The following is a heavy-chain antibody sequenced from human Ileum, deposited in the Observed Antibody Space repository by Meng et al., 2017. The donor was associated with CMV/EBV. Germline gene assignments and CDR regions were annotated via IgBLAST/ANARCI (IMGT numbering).Heavy chain of an antibody. J-gene: IGHJ4*02. D-gene: IGHD1-26*01. CDR2: MYFSGIA. V-gene: IGHV4-39*07. CDR1: GAPICSRIHS. CDR3: ARDLTNKWFYY. Sequence: QLQVPWPGPVRPADTLSPTCSASGAPICSRIHSCAWFRQPPGKSLEGIGSMYFSGIADYNPSLKSRVTISLHATQKQFSLRLTSVTAADSAVYFCARDLTNKWFYYWGQGTLVTVSS.